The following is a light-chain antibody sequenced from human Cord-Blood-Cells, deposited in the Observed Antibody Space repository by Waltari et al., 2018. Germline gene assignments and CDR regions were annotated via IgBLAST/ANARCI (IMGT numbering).Light chain of an antibody. V-gene: IGKV3-20*01. Sequence: EIVLTQSPGTLSLSPGERATLSCRASQSVSSSYLAWYQQKPGQAPRLLIYGASSRATGIPERFSGSGSGTVFTLTISRLEPEDVAVYYCQQYGSSPRTFGQGTKVEIK. J-gene: IGKJ1*01. CDR1: QSVSSSY. CDR3: QQYGSSPRT. CDR2: GAS.